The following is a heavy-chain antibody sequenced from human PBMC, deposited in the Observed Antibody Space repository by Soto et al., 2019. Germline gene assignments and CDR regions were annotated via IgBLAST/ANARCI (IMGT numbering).Heavy chain of an antibody. V-gene: IGHV4-31*03. CDR3: ASGHDAYKVRY. Sequence: QVQLQESGPGLVKPSQTLSLTCTVSGGSISSGGTGSYWTWIRQLPGKGLEWIGYIYYTGNTYYNPSRKSRPTKSIDTSENQFSLKLTSVTAADTAVYFWASGHDAYKVRYWGQGTLVTVSS. CDR1: GGSISSGGTGSY. CDR2: IYYTGNT. J-gene: IGHJ4*02. D-gene: IGHD1-1*01.